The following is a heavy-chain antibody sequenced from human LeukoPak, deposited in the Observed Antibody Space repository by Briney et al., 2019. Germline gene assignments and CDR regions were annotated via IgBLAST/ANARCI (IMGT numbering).Heavy chain of an antibody. Sequence: SETLSLTCSVSAGSISSSSYYWGWIRQPPGKGLEWIGNVYYSGSTYYNPSLKSRVTISVDTSENQFSLKLSSVTAADTAVYYCARLATAYLGFDSWGQGTLVTVSS. D-gene: IGHD2/OR15-2a*01. J-gene: IGHJ4*02. V-gene: IGHV4-39*01. CDR1: AGSISSSSYY. CDR2: VYYSGST. CDR3: ARLATAYLGFDS.